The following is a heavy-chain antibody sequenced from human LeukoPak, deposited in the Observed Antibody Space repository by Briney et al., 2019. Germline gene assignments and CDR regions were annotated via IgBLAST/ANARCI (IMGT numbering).Heavy chain of an antibody. J-gene: IGHJ3*01. V-gene: IGHV4-34*01. D-gene: IGHD6-19*01. CDR2: INYGGST. Sequence: SETLSLTCAVSELSFSAYYWNWIRQSPGKGLEWVGEINYGGSTKYTPSLEGRGTILIDTSKNQFSLKLTSVTAADTAVYYCARGFPPGSGSRGSHAFDVWGQGTMVTVSS. CDR1: ELSFSAYY. CDR3: ARGFPPGSGSRGSHAFDV.